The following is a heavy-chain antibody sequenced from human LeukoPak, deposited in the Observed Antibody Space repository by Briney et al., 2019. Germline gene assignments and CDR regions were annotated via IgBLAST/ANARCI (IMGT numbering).Heavy chain of an antibody. V-gene: IGHV4-59*01. CDR3: ARVDLRFGEFPS. CDR2: IYYSGST. Sequence: SETLSLTCTVSGGSISSYYWSWIRQPPGKGLEWIGYIYYSGSTNYNPSLKSRVTISVDTSKNQFSLNLSSVTAAATAVYYWARVDLRFGEFPSWGQGTLVTVSS. J-gene: IGHJ4*02. D-gene: IGHD3-10*01. CDR1: GGSISSYY.